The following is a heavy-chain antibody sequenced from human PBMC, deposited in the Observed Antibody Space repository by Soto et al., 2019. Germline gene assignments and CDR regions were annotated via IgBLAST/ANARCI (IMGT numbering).Heavy chain of an antibody. V-gene: IGHV4-59*01. J-gene: IGHJ6*03. CDR3: ARENLYCGGDCYPNYYYYMDV. Sequence: PSEALSLTCTVSGVSISSYYWRWIRQPPGKGLEWFGYIYYSGSTNYNPSLKGRVTISVDTSKDQFSLKLSSVTAADTAVYYCARENLYCGGDCYPNYYYYMDVWGKGTTGTVSS. D-gene: IGHD2-21*01. CDR2: IYYSGST. CDR1: GVSISSYY.